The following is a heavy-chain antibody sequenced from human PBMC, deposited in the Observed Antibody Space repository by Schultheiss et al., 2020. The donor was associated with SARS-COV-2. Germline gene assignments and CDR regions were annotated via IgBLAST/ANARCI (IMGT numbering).Heavy chain of an antibody. CDR3: ARGEQWLVQSGYYYGMDV. Sequence: SQTLSLTCAVYGGSFSGYYWSWIRQPPGKGLEWIGYIYYSGSTYYNPSLKSRVTISVDTSKNQFSLKLSSVTAADTAVYYCARGEQWLVQSGYYYGMDVWGQGTTVTVSS. CDR1: GGSFSGYY. J-gene: IGHJ6*02. V-gene: IGHV4-34*01. CDR2: IYYSGST. D-gene: IGHD6-19*01.